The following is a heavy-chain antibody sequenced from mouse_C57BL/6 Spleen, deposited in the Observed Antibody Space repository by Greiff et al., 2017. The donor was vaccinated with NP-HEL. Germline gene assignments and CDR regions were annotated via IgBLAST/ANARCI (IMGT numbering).Heavy chain of an antibody. CDR3: ARSGDGNYVDYAMDY. Sequence: VQLQQPGAELVRPGSSVKLSCKASGYTFTSYWMHWVKQRPIQGLEWIGNIDPSDSETHYNQKFKDKATLTVDKSSSTAYMQLSSLTSEDSAVYYCARSGDGNYVDYAMDYWGQGTSVTVSS. CDR1: GYTFTSYW. J-gene: IGHJ4*01. D-gene: IGHD2-1*01. CDR2: IDPSDSET. V-gene: IGHV1-52*01.